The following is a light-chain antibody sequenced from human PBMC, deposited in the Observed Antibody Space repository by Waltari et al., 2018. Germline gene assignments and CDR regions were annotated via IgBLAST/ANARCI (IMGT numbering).Light chain of an antibody. V-gene: IGKV3-20*01. Sequence: EIVLTQSPGTLSLSPGERATLSCRASQSIYSTYLAWYQQKPGQAPRLLIYRASNSATGVPDRLSGSGSGTDFTLTISRLEPEDFAVFYCQQYGSSPRTFGQGTTVEIK. CDR2: RAS. CDR1: QSIYSTY. CDR3: QQYGSSPRT. J-gene: IGKJ1*01.